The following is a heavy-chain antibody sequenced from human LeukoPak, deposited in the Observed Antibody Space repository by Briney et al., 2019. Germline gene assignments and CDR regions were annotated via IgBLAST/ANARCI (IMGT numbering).Heavy chain of an antibody. CDR1: GYTFTSYG. Sequence: GASVKVSCKASGYTFTSYGISWVRQAPGQGLEWMGWISAYNGNTNYAQKLQGRVTMTTDTSTSTAYMELRSLRSDDTAVYYCARGKGVRPPGPSIYYMDVWGKGTTVTVSS. J-gene: IGHJ6*03. V-gene: IGHV1-18*01. CDR3: ARGKGVRPPGPSIYYMDV. CDR2: ISAYNGNT. D-gene: IGHD1-14*01.